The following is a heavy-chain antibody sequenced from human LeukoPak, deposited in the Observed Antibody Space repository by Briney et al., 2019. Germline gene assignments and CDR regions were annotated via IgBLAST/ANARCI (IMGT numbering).Heavy chain of an antibody. J-gene: IGHJ3*02. Sequence: SETLSLTCTDSGGSISSYYWSWIRQTAGKGLEWIGRIYTSGRSNYNPSLKSRVTMSEDTSKNQFSLKMSSVTAADTAVYYCARDSGADAFDIWGQGTMVTVSS. CDR2: IYTSGRS. D-gene: IGHD4-17*01. V-gene: IGHV4-4*07. CDR3: ARDSGADAFDI. CDR1: GGSISSYY.